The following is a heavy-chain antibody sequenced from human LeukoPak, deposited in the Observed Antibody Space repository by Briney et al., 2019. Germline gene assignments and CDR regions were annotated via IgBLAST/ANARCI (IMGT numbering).Heavy chain of an antibody. Sequence: GGSLRLSCAASGFTFSGSAMHWVRQASGKGLEWVGRIRSKANSYATAYAASVKGRFTISRDDSKNTAYLQMNRLKTEDTAMYYCTRVDYYDSSGYRSYYFDYWGQGTLVTVSS. CDR2: IRSKANSYAT. V-gene: IGHV3-73*01. D-gene: IGHD3-22*01. CDR1: GFTFSGSA. J-gene: IGHJ4*02. CDR3: TRVDYYDSSGYRSYYFDY.